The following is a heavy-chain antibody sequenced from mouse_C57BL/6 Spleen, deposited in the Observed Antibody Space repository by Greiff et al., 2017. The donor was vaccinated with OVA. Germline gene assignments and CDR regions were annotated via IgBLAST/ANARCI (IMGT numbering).Heavy chain of an antibody. CDR3: ARYDYGAWFAY. CDR2: INPNNGGT. Sequence: EVMLQQSGPELVKPGASVKISCKASGYTFTDYYMNWVKQSHGKSLEWIGDINPNNGGTSYNQKFKGKATLTVDKSSSTAYMELRSLTSEDSAVYYCARYDYGAWFAYWGQGTLVTVSA. CDR1: GYTFTDYY. V-gene: IGHV1-26*01. J-gene: IGHJ3*01. D-gene: IGHD2-4*01.